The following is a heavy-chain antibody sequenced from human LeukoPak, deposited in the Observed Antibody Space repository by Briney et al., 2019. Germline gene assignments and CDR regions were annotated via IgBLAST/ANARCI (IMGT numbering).Heavy chain of an antibody. V-gene: IGHV3-7*05. CDR3: ARDPYSSTWSYGSHV. J-gene: IGHJ6*02. Sequence: GGSLRLSCAASGFTFSSYWMSWVRQAPGKGLERVANIKQDGSEEVYVDSVKGRFTISRDNAKNSLFLQMNTLRAEDTAVYYCARDPYSSTWSYGSHVWGRGTTVTVSS. CDR1: GFTFSSYW. D-gene: IGHD6-6*01. CDR2: IKQDGSEE.